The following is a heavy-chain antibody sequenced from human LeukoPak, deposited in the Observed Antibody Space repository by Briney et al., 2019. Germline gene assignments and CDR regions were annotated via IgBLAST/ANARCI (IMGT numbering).Heavy chain of an antibody. V-gene: IGHV4-59*01. D-gene: IGHD3-3*01. Sequence: SETLSLTCTVSGGSISSYYWSWIRQPPGKGLEWIGYIYYSGSTNYNPSLKSRVTISVDTSKNQFSLKLSSVTAADTAVYYCARAVYDLPPFDPWGQGTLVTVSS. CDR2: IYYSGST. CDR1: GGSISSYY. CDR3: ARAVYDLPPFDP. J-gene: IGHJ5*02.